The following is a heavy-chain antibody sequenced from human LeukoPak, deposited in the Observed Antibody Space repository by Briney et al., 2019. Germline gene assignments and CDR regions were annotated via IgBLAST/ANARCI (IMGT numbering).Heavy chain of an antibody. CDR3: ARGTKIVVVPAATYNYYYYGMDV. Sequence: ASVKVSCKGSGYTLSNHAFSWVRQAPGQGLEWMGWISADNGNTNHAQKFQGRVTMTTDTSTSTAYMELRSLRSDDTAVYYCARGTKIVVVPAATYNYYYYGMDVWGQGTTVTVSS. V-gene: IGHV1-18*04. D-gene: IGHD2-2*01. CDR2: ISADNGNT. J-gene: IGHJ6*02. CDR1: GYTLSNHA.